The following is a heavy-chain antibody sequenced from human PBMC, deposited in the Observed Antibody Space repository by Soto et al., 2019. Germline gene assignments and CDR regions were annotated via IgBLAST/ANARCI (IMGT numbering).Heavy chain of an antibody. V-gene: IGHV1-2*02. D-gene: IGHD3-3*01. J-gene: IGHJ6*02. CDR3: ARDPRPPSGWLGFWEYGMDV. Sequence: RASVKVSCKASGYTFTGNYIHWVRQAPGQGLEWMGWVNPDNGGTTSAEKFQGRVTMTRDTSVTTAYMELYRLTSDDTAVYYCARDPRPPSGWLGFWEYGMDVWGQGTTVTVPS. CDR2: VNPDNGGT. CDR1: GYTFTGNY.